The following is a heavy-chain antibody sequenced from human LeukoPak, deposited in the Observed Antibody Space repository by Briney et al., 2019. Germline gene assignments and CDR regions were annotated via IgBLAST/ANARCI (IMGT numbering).Heavy chain of an antibody. Sequence: GGSLRLSCAASGFTFSSYGMHWVRQAPGKRLDWVAFIRNDGSNKYYADSVKGRFTISRDNSKNTLYLQMNSLRAEDTAVYYCAKELVVAAPYYFDYWGQGTLVTVSS. CDR3: AKELVVAAPYYFDY. D-gene: IGHD2-15*01. CDR2: IRNDGSNK. V-gene: IGHV3-30*02. CDR1: GFTFSSYG. J-gene: IGHJ4*02.